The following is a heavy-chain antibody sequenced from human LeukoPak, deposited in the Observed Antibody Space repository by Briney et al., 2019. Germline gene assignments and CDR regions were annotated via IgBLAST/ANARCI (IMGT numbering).Heavy chain of an antibody. D-gene: IGHD1-26*01. CDR1: GYTFIGHY. V-gene: IGHV1-2*06. CDR2: INPNSGGT. Sequence: ASVKVSCKASGYTFIGHYLDWVRQAPGQGLEWMGQINPNSGGTNYAQKFQGRFTMTSDTSISTAYMDVSKLTSDDTAVYYCARVRSGSFYFAFDIWGQGTMVTVSS. J-gene: IGHJ3*02. CDR3: ARVRSGSFYFAFDI.